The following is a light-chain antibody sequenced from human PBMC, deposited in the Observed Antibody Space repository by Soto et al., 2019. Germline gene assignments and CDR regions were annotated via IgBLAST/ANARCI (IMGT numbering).Light chain of an antibody. CDR3: QQRSNWLIT. Sequence: EVVMTQSPASLSASAGYSSTLSLRASQNIRRSLAWYQQRPGQAPRLLIYGASNRATGIPDRFSGSGSGTDFTLTISRLEPEDFAVYYCQQRSNWLITFGQGTRLEIK. CDR2: GAS. CDR1: QNIRRS. V-gene: IGKV3D-20*02. J-gene: IGKJ5*01.